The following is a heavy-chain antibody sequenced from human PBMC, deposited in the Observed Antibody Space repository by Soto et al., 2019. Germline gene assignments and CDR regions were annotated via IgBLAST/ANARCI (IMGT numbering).Heavy chain of an antibody. D-gene: IGHD3-22*01. V-gene: IGHV3-7*05. Sequence: GGSLRLSCAASGFTFNNYWMNWVRQAPGKGLEWVANIKEDGSEKYYVDSVKGRFTISRDNAKNSLYLQMNSLRAEDTAVYYCARDINYHVSSGYFVYWGQGTLVTVSS. J-gene: IGHJ4*02. CDR2: IKEDGSEK. CDR3: ARDINYHVSSGYFVY. CDR1: GFTFNNYW.